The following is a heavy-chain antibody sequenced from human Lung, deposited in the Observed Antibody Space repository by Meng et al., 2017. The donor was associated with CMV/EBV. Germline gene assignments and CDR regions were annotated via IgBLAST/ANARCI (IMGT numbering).Heavy chain of an antibody. V-gene: IGHV1-2*02. CDR3: AKDNNWGLDY. J-gene: IGHJ4*02. CDR1: GYTFTAHY. CDR2: IHPHRGDT. D-gene: IGHD7-27*01. Sequence: ASVKVSCKASGYTFTAHYFHWVRQAPGQGLEWMGWIHPHRGDTNYAQQFQGRVTLTRDTSINKGYMELTRLTSDETAVYYCAKDNNWGLDYWGQGTLVTVSS.